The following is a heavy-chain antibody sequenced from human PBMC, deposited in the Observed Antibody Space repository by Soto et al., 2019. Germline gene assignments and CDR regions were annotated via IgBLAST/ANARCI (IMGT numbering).Heavy chain of an antibody. D-gene: IGHD2-15*01. J-gene: IGHJ4*02. Sequence: EVQLVQSGAEVKKPGESLKISCKGSGYSFTSYWNGWVRQMPGKGLEWMGIIYPGDSDTRYSPSFQGQVTISADKSISTAYLQWSSLKASDTAMYYCARRRRGCSGGSCYPDYWGQGTLVTVSS. CDR2: IYPGDSDT. CDR1: GYSFTSYW. CDR3: ARRRRGCSGGSCYPDY. V-gene: IGHV5-51*03.